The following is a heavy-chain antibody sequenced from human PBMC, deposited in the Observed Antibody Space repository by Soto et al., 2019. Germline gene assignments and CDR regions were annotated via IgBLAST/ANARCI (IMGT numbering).Heavy chain of an antibody. D-gene: IGHD3-3*01. J-gene: IGHJ6*02. CDR2: IYYSGST. Sequence: SETLSLTCTVSGGSISSSSYYWGWIRQPPGKGLEWIGSIYYSGSTYYNPSLKSRVTISVDTSKNQFSLKLSSVTAADTAVYYCASPAYYDFWSGYYPNPTYYYYGMDVWGQGTTVT. V-gene: IGHV4-39*01. CDR3: ASPAYYDFWSGYYPNPTYYYYGMDV. CDR1: GGSISSSSYY.